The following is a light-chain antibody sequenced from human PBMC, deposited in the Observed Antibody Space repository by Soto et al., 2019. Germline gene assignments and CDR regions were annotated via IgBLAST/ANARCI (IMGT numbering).Light chain of an antibody. CDR1: QRVSSDS. CDR2: GAS. Sequence: ELVLTQSPDTLSLSPGERATLSCRASQRVSSDSLAWYQQQPGQAPRLLIYGASSRATGIPDRFSGSGSGTDFTLTISRLDPEDFAVYCCQQYGSSPLTFGQGTKVDI. V-gene: IGKV3-20*01. CDR3: QQYGSSPLT. J-gene: IGKJ1*01.